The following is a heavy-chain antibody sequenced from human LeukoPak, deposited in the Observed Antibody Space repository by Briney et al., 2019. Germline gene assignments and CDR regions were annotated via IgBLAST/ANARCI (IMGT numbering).Heavy chain of an antibody. D-gene: IGHD1-14*01. V-gene: IGHV4-4*07. CDR2: IYTSWNT. CDR1: GGYISNHY. J-gene: IGHJ4*02. CDR3: ARVGPDGSYFDY. Sequence: SETLSLTCTVSGGYISNHYWSWIRQPSGKGLEWIGRIYTSWNTHYNPSLMSRVTMSVDPSKNQFSLKLRSVTAADTAVYYCARVGPDGSYFDYWGQGALVTVSS.